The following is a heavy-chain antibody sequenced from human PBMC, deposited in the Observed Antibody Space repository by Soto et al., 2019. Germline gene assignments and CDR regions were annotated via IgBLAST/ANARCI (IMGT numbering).Heavy chain of an antibody. CDR3: AHSRCGGDCLQSDSSHYYYGMDV. CDR1: GFSLSTGGVG. Sequence: QITLKESGPSLVKPTQTLTLTCTFSGFSLSTGGVGVGWIRQPPGKALEWLALIYWDDDKRYSPSLRSRLTVTKDTSKNQXXLXMXXMDPVDTATYYCAHSRCGGDCLQSDSSHYYYGMDVWGQGTTVTVSS. D-gene: IGHD2-21*02. CDR2: IYWDDDK. J-gene: IGHJ6*02. V-gene: IGHV2-5*02.